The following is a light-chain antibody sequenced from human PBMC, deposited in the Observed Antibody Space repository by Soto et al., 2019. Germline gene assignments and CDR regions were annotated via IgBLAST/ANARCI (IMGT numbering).Light chain of an antibody. J-gene: IGKJ5*01. CDR1: QSVRNNY. V-gene: IGKV3-20*01. Sequence: ETVFTQSPGTLSLSPGERATLSCRASQSVRNNYLAWYQQKPGQAPRLLISGASSRAAGIPDRFSGSGSETDFTLTISRLEPEDFALYFCQQYGNPRITFGQGTRMEIK. CDR2: GAS. CDR3: QQYGNPRIT.